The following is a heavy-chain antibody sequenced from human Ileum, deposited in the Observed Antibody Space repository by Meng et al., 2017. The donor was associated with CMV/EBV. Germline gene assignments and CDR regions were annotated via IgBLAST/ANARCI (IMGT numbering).Heavy chain of an antibody. CDR3: ARESQGGYSDAFDI. CDR1: GYTFTGYY. Sequence: ASVKVSCKASGYTFTGYYMHWVRQAPGQGLEWMGWISPNSGGTNYAQKFQGRVTMTRDTSISTAYMEPSRLRSDDTAVYYCARESQGGYSDAFDIWGQGTMVTVSS. J-gene: IGHJ3*02. D-gene: IGHD6-13*01. CDR2: ISPNSGGT. V-gene: IGHV1-2*02.